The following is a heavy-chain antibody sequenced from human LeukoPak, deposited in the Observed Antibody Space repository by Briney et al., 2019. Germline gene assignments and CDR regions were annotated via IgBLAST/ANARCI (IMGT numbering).Heavy chain of an antibody. CDR3: SCRDYYYYGMDV. CDR2: IYYSGST. J-gene: IGHJ6*02. D-gene: IGHD2-15*01. Sequence: SQTLSLTCTVSGVSISSGDYYWSWIRQPPGKGLEWIGYIYYSGSTYYNPSLKSRVTISVDTSKNQFSLKLSSVTAADTAVYYCSCRDYYYYGMDVWGQGPRSPSP. V-gene: IGHV4-30-4*01. CDR1: GVSISSGDYY.